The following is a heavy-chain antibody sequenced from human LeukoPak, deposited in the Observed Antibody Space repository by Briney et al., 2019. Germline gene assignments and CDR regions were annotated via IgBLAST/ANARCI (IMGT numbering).Heavy chain of an antibody. Sequence: GGSLRLSCAASGFTFSDYYMSWIRQAPGKGLEWVSYISSSGSTIYYADSVKGRFTISRDNAKTSLYLQMNSLRAEDTAVYYCAREPSGTGYYDSSGYYPSLYFQHWGQGTLVTVSS. CDR1: GFTFSDYY. CDR2: ISSSGSTI. CDR3: AREPSGTGYYDSSGYYPSLYFQH. J-gene: IGHJ1*01. V-gene: IGHV3-11*04. D-gene: IGHD3-22*01.